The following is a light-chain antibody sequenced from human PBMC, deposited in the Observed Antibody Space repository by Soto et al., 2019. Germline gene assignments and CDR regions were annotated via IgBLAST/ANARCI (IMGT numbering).Light chain of an antibody. CDR2: GAS. CDR1: QSVSSN. CDR3: QQCNTWPPET. V-gene: IGKV3-15*01. J-gene: IGKJ1*01. Sequence: IVMTQSPSTLPVSPGERATLSCRASQSVSSNLAWYQQKPGQAPRLLIYGASTRATGIPARFSGSGSGTEFTLTISSLQSEDFAVYYCQQCNTWPPETFGQGTKVDIK.